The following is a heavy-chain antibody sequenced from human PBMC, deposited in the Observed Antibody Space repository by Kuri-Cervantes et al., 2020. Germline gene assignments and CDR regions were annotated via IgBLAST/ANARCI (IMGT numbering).Heavy chain of an antibody. CDR1: GFTFSSYD. D-gene: IGHD3-9*01. J-gene: IGHJ4*02. CDR3: ARGAVLRYFDWLPLQYYFDY. V-gene: IGHV3-13*01. Sequence: GESLKISCAASGFTFSSYDMHWVRQATGKGLEWVSAIGTAGDTYYPGSVKGRFTISRDNSKNTLYLQMNSLRAEDTAVYYCARGAVLRYFDWLPLQYYFDYWGQGTLVTVSS. CDR2: IGTAGDT.